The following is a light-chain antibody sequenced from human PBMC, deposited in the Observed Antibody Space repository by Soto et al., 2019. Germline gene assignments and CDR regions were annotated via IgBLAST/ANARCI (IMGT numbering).Light chain of an antibody. CDR2: AAS. J-gene: IGKJ1*01. CDR3: QQYYSYPGGT. CDR1: QGISSY. V-gene: IGKV1-8*01. Sequence: AIRMTQSPSSLSASTGDRVTITCRASQGISSYLAWYQQKPGKAPKLLIYAASTLQSGVPSRFSGSGSGTDFTLTISCLQSEDFATYYGQQYYSYPGGTFGQGTKVEIK.